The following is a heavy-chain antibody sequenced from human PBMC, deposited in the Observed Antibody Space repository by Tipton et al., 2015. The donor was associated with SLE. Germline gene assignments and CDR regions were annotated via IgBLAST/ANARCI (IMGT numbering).Heavy chain of an antibody. J-gene: IGHJ4*02. CDR2: VYYLGAT. D-gene: IGHD6-13*01. CDR3: ARLVSWPYYFDY. CDR1: NGSINLYY. Sequence: TLSLTCTVSNGSINLYYWSWIRQSPGKGLEYIGHVYYLGATNYSPSFESRVAMSVDTSKNQFSLRLRSVTAADTAVYYCARLVSWPYYFDYWGQGTLVTVSS. V-gene: IGHV4-59*12.